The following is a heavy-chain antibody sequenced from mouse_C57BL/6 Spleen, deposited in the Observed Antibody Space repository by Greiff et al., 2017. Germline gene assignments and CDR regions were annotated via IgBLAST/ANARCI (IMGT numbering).Heavy chain of an antibody. CDR3: TREKYDYDDPRGYFDV. V-gene: IGHV1-15*01. CDR1: GYTFTDYE. Sequence: VKLQQSGAELVRPGASVTLSCKASGYTFTDYEMHWVKQTPVHGLEWIGAIDPETGGTAYNQKFKGKAILTADKSSSTAYMELRSLTSEDSAVYYCTREKYDYDDPRGYFDVWGTGTTVTVSS. J-gene: IGHJ1*03. CDR2: IDPETGGT. D-gene: IGHD2-4*01.